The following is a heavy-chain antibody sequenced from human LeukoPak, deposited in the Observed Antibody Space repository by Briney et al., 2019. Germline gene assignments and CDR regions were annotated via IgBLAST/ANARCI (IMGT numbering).Heavy chain of an antibody. CDR1: GFTFSSYA. CDR3: AKNSGSYYVSPIDY. CDR2: ISGSGGST. V-gene: IGHV3-23*01. D-gene: IGHD1-26*01. J-gene: IGHJ4*02. Sequence: GGSLRLSCAASGFTFSSYAMSWVRQAPGKGLEWVSAISGSGGSTYYADSVKGRFTISRDNSKNTLYLQMNSLRAEDTAVYYCAKNSGSYYVSPIDYWGQGTLSPSPQ.